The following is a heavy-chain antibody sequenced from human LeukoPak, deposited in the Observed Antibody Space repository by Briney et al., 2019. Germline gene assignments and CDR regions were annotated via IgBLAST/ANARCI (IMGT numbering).Heavy chain of an antibody. J-gene: IGHJ6*03. CDR1: GGTFSSYA. CDR3: ARAGNVQPGLVGSEPSPNYYYYYMDV. CDR2: IIPIFGTA. Sequence: SVKVSCKASGGTFSSYAISWVRQAPGQGLEWMGGIIPIFGTANYAQKFQGRVTITTDESTGTAYMELSSLRSEDTAVYYCARAGNVQPGLVGSEPSPNYYYYYMDVWGKGTTVTVSS. V-gene: IGHV1-69*05. D-gene: IGHD6-6*01.